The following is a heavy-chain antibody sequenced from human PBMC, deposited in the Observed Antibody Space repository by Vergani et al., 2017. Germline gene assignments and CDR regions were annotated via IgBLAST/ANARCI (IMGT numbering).Heavy chain of an antibody. CDR1: GYTLTELS. J-gene: IGHJ6*02. CDR2: FDPEDGET. CDR3: ATAGYSSGWMRYYGMDV. D-gene: IGHD6-19*01. V-gene: IGHV1-24*01. Sequence: QVQLVQSGAEVKKPGASVKVSCKVSGYTLTELSMHWVRQAPGKGLEWLGGFDPEDGETIYAQKFQGRVTMTEDTSTDTAYMELSSLRSEDTAVYYCATAGYSSGWMRYYGMDVWGQGTTVTVSS.